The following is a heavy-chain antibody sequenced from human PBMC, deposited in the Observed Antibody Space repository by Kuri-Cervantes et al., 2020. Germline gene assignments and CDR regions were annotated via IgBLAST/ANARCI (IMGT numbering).Heavy chain of an antibody. D-gene: IGHD6-13*01. CDR3: ARAPRGYSSSWFDY. V-gene: IGHV3-30*01. Sequence: GGSLRLSCAASGFTFSSYAMHWVRQAPGKGLEWVAVISYDGSNKYYADSVKGRSTISRDNSKNTLYLQMNSLRAEDTAVYYCARAPRGYSSSWFDYWGQGTLVTVSS. CDR2: ISYDGSNK. J-gene: IGHJ4*02. CDR1: GFTFSSYA.